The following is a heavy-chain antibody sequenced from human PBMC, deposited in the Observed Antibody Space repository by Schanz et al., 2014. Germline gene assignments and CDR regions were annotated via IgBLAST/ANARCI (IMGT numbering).Heavy chain of an antibody. J-gene: IGHJ3*01. D-gene: IGHD5-12*01. CDR3: ARDGGRDGYNLAFDV. Sequence: QVQLVDSGGDLVKPGGSLRLSCAASGFTFSDYYMSWVRQAPGKGLEWISSMYINSGSTQYADSVKGRFIISRDSSKNTLFLQMNSLRAEDTAVYFCARDGGRDGYNLAFDVWGQGTLVTVSS. CDR2: MYINSGST. CDR1: GFTFSDYY. V-gene: IGHV3-11*05.